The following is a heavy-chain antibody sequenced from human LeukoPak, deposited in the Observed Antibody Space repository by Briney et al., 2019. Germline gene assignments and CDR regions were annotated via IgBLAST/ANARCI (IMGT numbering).Heavy chain of an antibody. Sequence: SETLSLTCAVSDGSLSSQYWSWIRQPPGKGLEWVGYIYYRGSTSYNPSHKSRVTISVDTSKNQFSLRLNSVTAADTAVYYCARDIISEYSKSHSHFDPWGQGTLVTVSS. D-gene: IGHD5-18*01. V-gene: IGHV4-59*11. CDR2: IYYRGST. J-gene: IGHJ5*02. CDR1: DGSLSSQY. CDR3: ARDIISEYSKSHSHFDP.